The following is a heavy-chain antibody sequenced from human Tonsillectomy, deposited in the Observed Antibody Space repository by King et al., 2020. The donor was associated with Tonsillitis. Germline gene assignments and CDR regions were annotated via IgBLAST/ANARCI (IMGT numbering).Heavy chain of an antibody. CDR1: GFTFSSYS. V-gene: IGHV3-21*01. D-gene: IGHD3-3*01. CDR3: AREGAIRFLEWLLGNWFDP. J-gene: IGHJ5*02. Sequence: VQLVESGGGLVKPGGSLRLSCAASGFTFSSYSMNWVRQAPGKGLEWVSSISSSSSYIYYADSVKGRFTISRDNAKNSLYLQMNSLRAEDTAVYYCAREGAIRFLEWLLGNWFDPWGQGTLVTVSS. CDR2: ISSSSSYI.